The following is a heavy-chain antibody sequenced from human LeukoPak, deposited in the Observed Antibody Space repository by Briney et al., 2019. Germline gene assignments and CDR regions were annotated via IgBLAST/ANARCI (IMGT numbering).Heavy chain of an antibody. CDR2: IRSKANNYAT. D-gene: IGHD3-22*01. CDR1: GFTFSGSA. Sequence: GGSLRLSCAASGFTFSGSAMHWVRQASGKGLEWVGRIRSKANNYATVYAASVKGRFTISRDDSKNTAYLQMNSLKTEDTAVYYCARGYYYDSSDAEYFQYWGQGTLVTVSS. J-gene: IGHJ1*01. V-gene: IGHV3-73*01. CDR3: ARGYYYDSSDAEYFQY.